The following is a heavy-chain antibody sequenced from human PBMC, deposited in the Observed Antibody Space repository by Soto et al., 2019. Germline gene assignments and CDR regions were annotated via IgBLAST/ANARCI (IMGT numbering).Heavy chain of an antibody. J-gene: IGHJ4*02. D-gene: IGHD6-6*01. Sequence: ASVKVSCKASGYTFTSYGISWVRQAPGQGLEWMGWISAYNGNTNYAQKLQDRVTMTTDTSTSTAYMELRSLRSDDTAVYYCARDLSRPTQFDYWGQGTLVTVSS. CDR3: ARDLSRPTQFDY. CDR1: GYTFTSYG. V-gene: IGHV1-18*01. CDR2: ISAYNGNT.